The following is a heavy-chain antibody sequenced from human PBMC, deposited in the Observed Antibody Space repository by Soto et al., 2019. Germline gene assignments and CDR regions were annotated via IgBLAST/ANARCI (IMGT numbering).Heavy chain of an antibody. D-gene: IGHD6-13*01. V-gene: IGHV4-31*03. Sequence: SETLSLTCTVSGGSISSGGYYWSWIRQHPGKGLEWIGYIYYSGSTYYNPSLKSRVTISVDTSKNQFSLKLSSVTAADTAVYYCARDVGSSWYPDWFDPWGQGTLVTVSS. J-gene: IGHJ5*02. CDR1: GGSISSGGYY. CDR2: IYYSGST. CDR3: ARDVGSSWYPDWFDP.